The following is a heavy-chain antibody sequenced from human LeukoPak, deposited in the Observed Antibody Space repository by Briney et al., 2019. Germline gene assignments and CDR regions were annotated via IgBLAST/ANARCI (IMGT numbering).Heavy chain of an antibody. CDR2: IKKDGSGI. J-gene: IGHJ6*04. Sequence: PGGSLRLSCAVSGFPFSNSWMYWVRQAPGKGLEGVANIKKDGSGISYVESVKGRFIISRDNSRSSLYLQMNSLKVEDTAVYFCAGGNAMDVWGKGTAVTVYS. CDR3: AGGNAMDV. CDR1: GFPFSNSW. V-gene: IGHV3-7*03.